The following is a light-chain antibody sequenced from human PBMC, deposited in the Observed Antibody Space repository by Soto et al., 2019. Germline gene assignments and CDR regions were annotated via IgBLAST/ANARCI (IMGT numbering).Light chain of an antibody. CDR2: VNT. Sequence: QSVLTQPPSVSGAPGQRVTISCTGSSSNIGAGYDVHWYQQVPGTAPKLLIYVNTNRPSGVPDRFSGSKSGTSASLAIAGLQADDEADYYCQSYDSLRVGVVFGGGTKLTVL. CDR3: QSYDSLRVGVV. V-gene: IGLV1-40*01. CDR1: SSNIGAGYD. J-gene: IGLJ2*01.